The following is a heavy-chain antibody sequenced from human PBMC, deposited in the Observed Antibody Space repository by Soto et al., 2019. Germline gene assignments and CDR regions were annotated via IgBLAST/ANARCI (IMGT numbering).Heavy chain of an antibody. CDR1: GFTFSGYW. CDR3: ARETIRAFDI. V-gene: IGHV3-74*01. CDR2: ISSAGSST. Sequence: EVQLVESGGGLVQPGGSLRLSCAASGFTFSGYWMHWVRQAPGKGLVWVSRISSAGSSTNYADSLKDRFTISGDNAKNSLYLPMNSLRAEDTSVYYCARETIRAFDIWGQGTMVTVSS. D-gene: IGHD3-9*01. J-gene: IGHJ3*02.